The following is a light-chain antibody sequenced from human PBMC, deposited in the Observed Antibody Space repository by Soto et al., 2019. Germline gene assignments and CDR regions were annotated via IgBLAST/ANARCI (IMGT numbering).Light chain of an antibody. Sequence: EIVVTMSPVTLSLYPGERATLSCRASQSVSSYLAWYQQKPGQAPRLLIYDASNRATGIPARFGGSGSGTDFTLTISSLEPEDFAVYYCQQRSNWPLTFGQGTRLEN. CDR1: QSVSSY. V-gene: IGKV3-11*01. CDR3: QQRSNWPLT. J-gene: IGKJ5*01. CDR2: DAS.